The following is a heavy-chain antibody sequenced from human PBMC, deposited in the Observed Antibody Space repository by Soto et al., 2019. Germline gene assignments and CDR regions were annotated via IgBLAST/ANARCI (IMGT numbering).Heavy chain of an antibody. CDR2: IISIFGTP. J-gene: IGHJ4*02. CDR3: ARDLGSGYDPGDY. CDR1: GGTFNSYV. V-gene: IGHV1-69*12. D-gene: IGHD5-12*01. Sequence: QVQLVQSGAEVKKPGSSVKVSCTASGGTFNSYVFNWVRQAPGQGLEWMGGIISIFGTPNYGQKVQGRVTITADESTSTGLMELSSLTSEDAAIYYCARDLGSGYDPGDYWGRGTLVTVSS.